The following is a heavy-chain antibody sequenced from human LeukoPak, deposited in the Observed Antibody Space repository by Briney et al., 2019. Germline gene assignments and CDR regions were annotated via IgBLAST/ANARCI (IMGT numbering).Heavy chain of an antibody. CDR3: ARFFLLSGFSSYFDH. Sequence: PSETLSLTCSVTGNSISSGHYWGWIRQTPGKGLEWIGSIYLSGTTYYNPSLKSRVTISVDTSKNQFSLKLSSVTAADTAVYFCARFFLLSGFSSYFDHWGQGPLVTVSS. CDR1: GNSISSGHY. CDR2: IYLSGTT. J-gene: IGHJ4*02. D-gene: IGHD3-3*01. V-gene: IGHV4-38-2*02.